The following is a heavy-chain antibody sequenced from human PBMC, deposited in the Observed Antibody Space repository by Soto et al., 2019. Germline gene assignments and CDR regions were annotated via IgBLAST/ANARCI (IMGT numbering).Heavy chain of an antibody. D-gene: IGHD3-22*01. Sequence: SETLSLTCTVSGGSISSYYWSWIRQPPGKGLEWIGYIYYSGSTYYNPSLKSRVTISVDTSKNQFSLKLSSVTAADTAVYYCARHIPHYYYDSSGFPSNWFDPWGQGTLVTVSS. J-gene: IGHJ5*02. CDR1: GGSISSYY. CDR2: IYYSGST. CDR3: ARHIPHYYYDSSGFPSNWFDP. V-gene: IGHV4-59*04.